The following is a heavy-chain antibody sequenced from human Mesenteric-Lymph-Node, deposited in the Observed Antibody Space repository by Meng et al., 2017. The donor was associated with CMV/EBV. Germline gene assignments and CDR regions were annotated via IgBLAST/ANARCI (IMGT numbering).Heavy chain of an antibody. CDR1: GFTFSSYW. J-gene: IGHJ5*02. D-gene: IGHD3-9*01. CDR2: IKQDGSAK. V-gene: IGHV3-7*01. CDR3: ARDDILTGYSP. Sequence: GESLKISCAASGFTFSSYWMTWVRQAPGKGLEWVANIKQDGSAKYYLDSVKGRFTISRDNAMSSLHLQMNSLRAEDTAVYYCARDDILTGYSPWGQGTLVTVSS.